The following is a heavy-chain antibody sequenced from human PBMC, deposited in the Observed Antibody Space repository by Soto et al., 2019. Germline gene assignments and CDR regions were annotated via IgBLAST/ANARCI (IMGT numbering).Heavy chain of an antibody. Sequence: EVQLVESGGGLVQPGRSLRLSCAASGFLFHDYGMHCVRQAPGKGLEWVSGISWNGGDIGYADSVKGRFTISRDNARNSLYLQMNSLRAEDTAFYYCAKGSAYSSSWYFFDYWGQGTLVTVSS. CDR3: AKGSAYSSSWYFFDY. V-gene: IGHV3-9*01. CDR2: ISWNGGDI. D-gene: IGHD6-13*01. CDR1: GFLFHDYG. J-gene: IGHJ4*02.